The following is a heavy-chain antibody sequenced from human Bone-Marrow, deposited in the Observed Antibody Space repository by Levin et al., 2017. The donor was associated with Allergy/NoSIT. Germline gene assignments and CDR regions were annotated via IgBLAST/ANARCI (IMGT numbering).Heavy chain of an antibody. Sequence: LSLTCAASGFTFNDYAMHWVRQTPRKGLEWVSSISWNSGAIGYADSVKGRFTISRDNSKNTLYLQMDSLRAEDTALYHCARDLPITIFGVLRPTYGMDVWGQGTTVTVSS. D-gene: IGHD3-3*01. J-gene: IGHJ6*02. CDR2: ISWNSGAI. V-gene: IGHV3-9*01. CDR1: GFTFNDYA. CDR3: ARDLPITIFGVLRPTYGMDV.